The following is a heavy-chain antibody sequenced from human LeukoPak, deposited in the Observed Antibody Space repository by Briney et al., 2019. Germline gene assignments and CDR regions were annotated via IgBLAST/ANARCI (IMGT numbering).Heavy chain of an antibody. J-gene: IGHJ3*02. D-gene: IGHD6-6*01. CDR1: GFTFSSYA. Sequence: GGSLRLSCAASGFTFSSYAMCWVCQAPGKGLEWVSAISGSGGSTYYADSVKGRFTISRDNSKNTLYLHMNSLRAEDTAVYYCAKNVAARPTDAFDIWGQGTMVTVSS. CDR2: ISGSGGST. CDR3: AKNVAARPTDAFDI. V-gene: IGHV3-23*01.